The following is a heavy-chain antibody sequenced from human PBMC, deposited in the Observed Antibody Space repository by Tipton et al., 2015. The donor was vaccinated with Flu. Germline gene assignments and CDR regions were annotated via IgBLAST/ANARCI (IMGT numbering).Heavy chain of an antibody. CDR3: AREFCSGGSCSDAFDL. J-gene: IGHJ3*01. D-gene: IGHD2-15*01. CDR2: ISDVNRI. V-gene: IGHV3-48*03. CDR1: GFTFNSYE. Sequence: SLRLSCAASGFTFNSYEMDWVRQAPGKGLEWISYISDVNRIHYADSVKGRITISRDNAKKSLYLQMNSLRAEDTAVYYCAREFCSGGSCSDAFDLWGQGTMVTVSS.